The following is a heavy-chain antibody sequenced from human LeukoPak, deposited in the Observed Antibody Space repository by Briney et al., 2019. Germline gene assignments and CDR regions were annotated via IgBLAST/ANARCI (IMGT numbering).Heavy chain of an antibody. D-gene: IGHD2-2*02. CDR1: GGSFSGYY. CDR3: ARGCSSTSCYTFGSSSDAFDI. CDR2: IYTSGST. J-gene: IGHJ3*02. Sequence: SETLSLTCAVYGGSFSGYYWSWIRQPAGKGLEWIGRIYTSGSTNYNPSLKSRVTMSVDTSKNQFSLKLSSVTAADTAVYYCARGCSSTSCYTFGSSSDAFDIWGQGTMVTVPS. V-gene: IGHV4-59*10.